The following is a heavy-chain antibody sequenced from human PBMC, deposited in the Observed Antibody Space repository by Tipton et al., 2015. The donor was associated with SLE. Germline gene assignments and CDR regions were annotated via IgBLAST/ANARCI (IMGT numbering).Heavy chain of an antibody. CDR3: ARPSPPRTGMGPDY. V-gene: IGHV3-23*01. CDR2: ISGSGGST. J-gene: IGHJ4*02. CDR1: GFTFSSYA. D-gene: IGHD3/OR15-3a*01. Sequence: GSLRLSCAAPGFTFSSYAMSWVRQAPGKGLEWVSAISGSGGSTYYADSVKGRFTISRDNSKNTLYLQMNSLRAEDTAVYYCARPSPPRTGMGPDYWGQGTLVTVSS.